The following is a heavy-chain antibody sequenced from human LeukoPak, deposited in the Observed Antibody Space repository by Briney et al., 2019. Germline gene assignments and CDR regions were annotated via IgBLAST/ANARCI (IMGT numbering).Heavy chain of an antibody. V-gene: IGHV3-64*01. CDR3: ASNWGSYPDC. J-gene: IGHJ4*02. Sequence: GGSLRLSCAASGFTFSSYAMHWVRQAPGKGLEYVSAISSNGGSTYYANSVKGRFTISRDNSKNSLYLQMNSLRAEDTALYYCASNWGSYPDCWGQGALVTVSS. CDR2: ISSNGGST. D-gene: IGHD3-16*01. CDR1: GFTFSSYA.